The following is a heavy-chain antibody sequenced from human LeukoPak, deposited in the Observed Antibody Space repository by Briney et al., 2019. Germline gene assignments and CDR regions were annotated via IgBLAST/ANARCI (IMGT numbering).Heavy chain of an antibody. J-gene: IGHJ4*02. CDR2: ISGSGGIT. D-gene: IGHD2-2*01. V-gene: IGHV3-23*01. Sequence: GGSLRLSCAASVVTFSSYWMSWVRQAPGKGLEWVSAISGSGGITYYADSVKGRFTISRDNSKNTLYLQMNSLRAEDTAVYYCAKIRDHIVVVPAALDYWGQGTLVTVSS. CDR1: VVTFSSYW. CDR3: AKIRDHIVVVPAALDY.